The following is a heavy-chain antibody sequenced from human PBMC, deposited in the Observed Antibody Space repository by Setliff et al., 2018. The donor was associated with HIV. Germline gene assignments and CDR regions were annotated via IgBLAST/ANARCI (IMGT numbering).Heavy chain of an antibody. D-gene: IGHD6-13*01. Sequence: PSETLSLTCTVSGGSISSGGYYWSWIRQPAGKGLEWIGRIYTSGSTNYNPSLKSRVTISVDTSKNQFSLKLSSVTAADTAVYYCARVPGRGGIAAAGYFDYWGQGTLVTVSS. V-gene: IGHV4-61*02. J-gene: IGHJ4*02. CDR2: IYTSGST. CDR1: GGSISSGGYY. CDR3: ARVPGRGGIAAAGYFDY.